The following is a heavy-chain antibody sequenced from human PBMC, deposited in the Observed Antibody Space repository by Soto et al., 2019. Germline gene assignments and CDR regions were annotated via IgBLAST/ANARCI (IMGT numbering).Heavy chain of an antibody. J-gene: IGHJ3*02. CDR1: GGSISSYY. Sequence: QVQLQESGPGLVKPSETLSLTCTVSGGSISSYYWSWIRQPPGKGLEWIGYIYYSGSTNYNPSLKSRVTISVDTSKNQFSLKLSSVTAADTAVYYCARVRRITIPPRPHDAFDIWGQGTMVTVSS. D-gene: IGHD3-10*01. CDR2: IYYSGST. V-gene: IGHV4-59*01. CDR3: ARVRRITIPPRPHDAFDI.